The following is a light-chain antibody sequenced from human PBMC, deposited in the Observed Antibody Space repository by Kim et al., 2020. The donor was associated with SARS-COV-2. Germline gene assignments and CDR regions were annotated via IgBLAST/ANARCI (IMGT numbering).Light chain of an antibody. J-gene: IGLJ1*01. CDR2: DVR. Sequence: QSLTITCTGTSSDVGYYDTVSWYQQHPRRAPTLIMFDVRARASAVANRCSGSQSGNTASLTISGLRTDDEADYYCSSHTTSSTYVFGSGTKVTVL. V-gene: IGLV2-14*04. CDR3: SSHTTSSTYV. CDR1: SSDVGYYDT.